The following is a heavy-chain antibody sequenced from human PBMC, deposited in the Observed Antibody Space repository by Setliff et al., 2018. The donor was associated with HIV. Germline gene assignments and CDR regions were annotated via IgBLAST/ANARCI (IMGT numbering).Heavy chain of an antibody. CDR2: IYYIGNT. V-gene: IGHV4-59*08. CDR3: ARNDAFDI. CDR1: GGSISGYY. J-gene: IGHJ3*02. Sequence: PSETLSLTCTVSGGSISGYYWSWIRQPPGKGLEWIGYIYYIGNTNYNPSLKSRVTISVDTSKNQFSLKLSSVTAADTAVYYCARNDAFDIWGQGTLVTVSS.